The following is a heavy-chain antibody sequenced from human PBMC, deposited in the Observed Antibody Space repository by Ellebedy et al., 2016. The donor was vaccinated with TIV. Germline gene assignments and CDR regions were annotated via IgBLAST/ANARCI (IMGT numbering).Heavy chain of an antibody. CDR2: IYYSGST. CDR3: ASLCSSTSSYRANLDY. Sequence: MPSETLSLTCTVSGGSITSNSYYWGWIRQPPGKGLEWIGSIYYSGSTYYNPSLTSRVTISLDTSKNQFSLELSSVTAADTAVYSCASLCSSTSSYRANLDYWGQGTLVTVSS. V-gene: IGHV4-39*07. D-gene: IGHD2-2*02. J-gene: IGHJ4*02. CDR1: GGSITSNSYY.